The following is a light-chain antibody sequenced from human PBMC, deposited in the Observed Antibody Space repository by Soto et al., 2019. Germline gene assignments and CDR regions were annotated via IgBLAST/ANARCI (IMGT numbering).Light chain of an antibody. CDR3: SSYTSTSTYV. V-gene: IGLV2-18*02. CDR2: EVS. Sequence: QSVLTQPPSVSGSPGQSVTISCTGTSSDVGSYNRVSWYQQPPGTAPKLMIYEVSNRPSGVPDRFSGSKSDNTASLTISGLQAEDEADYYCSSYTSTSTYVFGNGTKVTVL. J-gene: IGLJ1*01. CDR1: SSDVGSYNR.